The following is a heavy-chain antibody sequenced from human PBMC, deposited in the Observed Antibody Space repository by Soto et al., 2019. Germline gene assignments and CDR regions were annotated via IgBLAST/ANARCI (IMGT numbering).Heavy chain of an antibody. CDR3: TTDSTQTVCDVGPCYSVQTNIHNT. D-gene: IGHD2-15*01. J-gene: IGHJ5*02. V-gene: IGHV3-15*01. CDR1: GFTFSNGW. CDR2: IKSKSAGGTT. Sequence: EVQLVESGGGLVEPGGSLRISCAASGFTFSNGWMSWVRQAPGKGLEWVGRIKSKSAGGTTDYSAPVKGGFSISRDDSKDVLCRQMNCLITEDTAVYYCTTDSTQTVCDVGPCYSVQTNIHNTWGQGALGTDSS.